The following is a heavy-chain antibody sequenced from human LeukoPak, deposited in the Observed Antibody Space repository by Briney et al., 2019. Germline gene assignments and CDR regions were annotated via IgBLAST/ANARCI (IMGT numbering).Heavy chain of an antibody. J-gene: IGHJ4*02. V-gene: IGHV3-49*04. Sequence: GGSLRLSCTGSGFTFGDYAMNWVRQAPGKGLEWVGFIRSKNYGGTTEYAASVKGRFTISGDDSKSIAYLQMNSLKTEDTAMYYCTRVIVATKDYWGQGTLVTVSS. D-gene: IGHD5-12*01. CDR3: TRVIVATKDY. CDR2: IRSKNYGGTT. CDR1: GFTFGDYA.